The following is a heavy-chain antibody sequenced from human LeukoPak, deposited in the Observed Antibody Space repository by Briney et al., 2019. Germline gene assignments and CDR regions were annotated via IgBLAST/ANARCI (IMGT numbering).Heavy chain of an antibody. D-gene: IGHD3-9*01. Sequence: PGGSLRLSCAASGFTFSSYWMSWVRQAPGKGLEWVANIKRDGSEKHYVDSVKGRFTISRDNAKNSLYLQMNSLRAEDTAVYYCARGGVLRYFDWLLNFDYWGQGTLVTVSS. CDR1: GFTFSSYW. J-gene: IGHJ4*02. V-gene: IGHV3-7*01. CDR3: ARGGVLRYFDWLLNFDY. CDR2: IKRDGSEK.